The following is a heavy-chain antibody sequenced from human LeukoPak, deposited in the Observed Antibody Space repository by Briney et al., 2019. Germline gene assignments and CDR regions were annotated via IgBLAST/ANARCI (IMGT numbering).Heavy chain of an antibody. J-gene: IGHJ4*02. V-gene: IGHV3-23*01. CDR3: AKSATAFGVVTYYFDY. CDR1: GFTFSSYA. D-gene: IGHD3-3*01. Sequence: GGSLRLSCAASGFTFSSYAMSWVRQAPGKGLEWVSAISGSGGSTYYADSVKGRFTISRDNSKNTLYLQMNSLRAEDTAVYYCAKSATAFGVVTYYFDYWGQGTLVTVSS. CDR2: ISGSGGST.